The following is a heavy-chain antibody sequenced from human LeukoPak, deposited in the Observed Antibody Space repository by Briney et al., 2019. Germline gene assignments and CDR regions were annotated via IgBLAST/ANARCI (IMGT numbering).Heavy chain of an antibody. V-gene: IGHV6-1*01. D-gene: IGHD6-13*01. CDR1: GDTVSSNSAA. J-gene: IGHJ4*02. CDR2: TYYRSKWYN. Sequence: SQTLSLTCAVSGDTVSSNSAAWNWIRQSPSRGLEWLGRTYYRSKWYNDYAVSVKSRITINPDTSKNQFSLQLNSVTPEDTAVYYCARQTTSIAAAGTPPTQFDDWGQGTLVTVSS. CDR3: ARQTTSIAAAGTPPTQFDD.